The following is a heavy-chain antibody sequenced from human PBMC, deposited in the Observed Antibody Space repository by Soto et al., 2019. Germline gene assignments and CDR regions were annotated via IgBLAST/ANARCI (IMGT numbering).Heavy chain of an antibody. CDR3: ARGRIYGDYSGMDV. CDR1: GGSFSGYY. Sequence: LRETLSLTCAVYGGSFSGYYWSWIRQPPGKGLEWIGEINHSGSTNYNPSLKSRVTISVDTSKNQFSLKLSSVTAADTAVYYCARGRIYGDYSGMDVWGQGTTVTVSS. V-gene: IGHV4-34*01. J-gene: IGHJ6*02. D-gene: IGHD4-17*01. CDR2: INHSGST.